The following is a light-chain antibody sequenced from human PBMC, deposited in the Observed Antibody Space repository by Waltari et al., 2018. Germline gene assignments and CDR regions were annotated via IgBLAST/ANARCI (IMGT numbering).Light chain of an antibody. CDR2: YNS. CDR3: QVWDSSGVHPGVYWV. V-gene: IGLV3-21*04. J-gene: IGLJ3*02. Sequence: SYPLTQPPSVSVAPGKTARITCGGNDIGSKSVHWYQQKPGQAPVLVIYYNSDRPSGSPERFSGSNSGNTATLTSSRVEAGDEADYYCQVWDSSGVHPGVYWVFGGGTKLTVL. CDR1: DIGSKS.